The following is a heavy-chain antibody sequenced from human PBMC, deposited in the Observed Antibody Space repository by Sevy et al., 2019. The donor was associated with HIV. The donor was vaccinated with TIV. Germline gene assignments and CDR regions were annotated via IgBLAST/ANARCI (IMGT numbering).Heavy chain of an antibody. CDR2: ISGSGGNT. D-gene: IGHD3-3*01. J-gene: IGHJ4*02. Sequence: GGSLRLSCAASGFTFRNYGMNWVRQAPGKGLEWVSGISGSGGNTYYADSVKGRFTISRDNSKNTLYLQMNSLRAEDTAVYYCAKDLRAEWLSFPFDYWGQGTLVTVSS. V-gene: IGHV3-23*01. CDR1: GFTFRNYG. CDR3: AKDLRAEWLSFPFDY.